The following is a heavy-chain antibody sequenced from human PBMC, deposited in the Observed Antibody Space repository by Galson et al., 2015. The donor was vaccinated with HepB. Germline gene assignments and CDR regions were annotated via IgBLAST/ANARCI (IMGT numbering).Heavy chain of an antibody. CDR1: GYTFTGYY. CDR3: ARDRGSGYYYRGYFQH. CDR2: INPNSGGT. Sequence: SVKVSCKGSGYTFTGYYMHWVRQAPGQGLEWMGWINPNSGGTNYAQKFQGWVTMTRDTSISTAYMELSRLRSDDTAVYYCARDRGSGYYYRGYFQHWGQGTLVTVSS. V-gene: IGHV1-2*04. D-gene: IGHD3-22*01. J-gene: IGHJ1*01.